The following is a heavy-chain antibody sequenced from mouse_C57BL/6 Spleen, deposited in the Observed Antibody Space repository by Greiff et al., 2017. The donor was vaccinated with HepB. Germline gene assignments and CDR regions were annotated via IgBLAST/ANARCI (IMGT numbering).Heavy chain of an antibody. CDR1: GFTFSDYG. D-gene: IGHD1-1*01. J-gene: IGHJ1*03. CDR3: ARPGSSWYFDV. Sequence: EVKLVESGGGLVKPGGSLKLSCAASGFTFSDYGMHWVRQAPEKGLEWVAYISSGSSTIYYADTVKGRFTISRDNAKNTLFLQMTSLRSEDTAMYYGARPGSSWYFDVWGTGTTVTVSS. V-gene: IGHV5-17*01. CDR2: ISSGSSTI.